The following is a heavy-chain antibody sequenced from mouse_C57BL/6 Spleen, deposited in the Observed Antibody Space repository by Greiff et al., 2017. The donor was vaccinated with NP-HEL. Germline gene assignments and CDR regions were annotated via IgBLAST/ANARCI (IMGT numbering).Heavy chain of an antibody. V-gene: IGHV1-81*01. J-gene: IGHJ4*01. CDR1: GYTFTSYG. CDR2: IYPRSGNT. D-gene: IGHD1-1*01. Sequence: QVQLQQSGAELARPGASVKLSCKASGYTFTSYGISWVKQRTGQGLEWIGEIYPRSGNTYYNEKFKGKATLTADKSSSTAYMELRSLTSEDAAVYFCAREGITTVGNAMECWGQGTSVTVSS. CDR3: AREGITTVGNAMEC.